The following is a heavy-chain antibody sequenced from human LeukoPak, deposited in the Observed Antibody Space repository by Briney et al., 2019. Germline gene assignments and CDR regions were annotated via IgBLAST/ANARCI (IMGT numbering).Heavy chain of an antibody. CDR2: TIPIFGTA. D-gene: IGHD5-12*01. V-gene: IGHV1-69*13. J-gene: IGHJ3*02. CDR1: GGTFSSYA. Sequence: SVKVSCKASGGTFSSYAISWVRQAPGQGLEWMGGTIPIFGTANYAQKFQGRVTITADESTSTAYMELSSLRSGDTAVYYCARGAWVDIVATTNAFDIWGQGTMVTVSS. CDR3: ARGAWVDIVATTNAFDI.